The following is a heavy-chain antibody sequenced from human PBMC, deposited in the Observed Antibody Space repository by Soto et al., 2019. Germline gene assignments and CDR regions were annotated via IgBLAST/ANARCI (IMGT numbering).Heavy chain of an antibody. Sequence: SETLSLTCAVYGGSFSGYYWSWIRQPPGKGLEWIGEINHSGSTNYNPSLKSRVTISVDTSKNQFSLKLSSVTAADTAVYYCARGRDYYDSSGYCYRYFDYWGQGTLVTVSS. D-gene: IGHD3-22*01. CDR3: ARGRDYYDSSGYCYRYFDY. CDR2: INHSGST. J-gene: IGHJ4*02. CDR1: GGSFSGYY. V-gene: IGHV4-34*01.